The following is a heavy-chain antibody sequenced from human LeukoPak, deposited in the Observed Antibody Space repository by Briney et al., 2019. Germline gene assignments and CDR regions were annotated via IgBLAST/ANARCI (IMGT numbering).Heavy chain of an antibody. J-gene: IGHJ4*02. CDR1: GXTLSDSI. CDR2: IKSKTNNYAT. D-gene: IGHD2-15*01. V-gene: IGHV3-73*01. Sequence: GGSLRLSCAASGXTLSDSIIHWVRQASGKGLEWVGRIKSKTNNYATAYSASMSGRFTISRDDSKNTAYLQMNALKTEDTAVYFCTRQDCSGGPCSFVDYWGQGTLVTVSS. CDR3: TRQDCSGGPCSFVDY.